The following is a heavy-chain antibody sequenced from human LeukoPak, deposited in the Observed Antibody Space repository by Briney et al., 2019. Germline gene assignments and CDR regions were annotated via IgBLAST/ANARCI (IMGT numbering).Heavy chain of an antibody. D-gene: IGHD3-10*01. CDR2: IYSGGST. CDR1: GFTFSSYG. CDR3: ARGTYYYGSGSYYPILFDY. V-gene: IGHV3-53*01. J-gene: IGHJ4*02. Sequence: GGSLRLSCAASGFTFSSYGMHWVRQAPGKGLEWVSVIYSGGSTYYADSVKGRFTISRDNSKNTLYLQMNSLRAEDTAVYYCARGTYYYGSGSYYPILFDYWGQGTLVTVSS.